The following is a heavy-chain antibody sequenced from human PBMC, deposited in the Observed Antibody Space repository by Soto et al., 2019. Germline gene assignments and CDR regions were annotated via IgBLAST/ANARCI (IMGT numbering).Heavy chain of an antibody. J-gene: IGHJ4*02. V-gene: IGHV4-30-2*02. D-gene: IGHD5-12*01. CDR2: IYHSGST. CDR3: AAGGGLPRYY. CDR1: GGSISSGGYS. Sequence: QLQLQESGSGLVKPSQTLSLTCAVSGGSISSGGYSWSWIRQPPGKGLEWNGYIYHSGSTYYNPSLKSRVTLSVDRSQNQCALKLSSVTAADTAVYYCAAGGGLPRYYWGQGTLVTVSS.